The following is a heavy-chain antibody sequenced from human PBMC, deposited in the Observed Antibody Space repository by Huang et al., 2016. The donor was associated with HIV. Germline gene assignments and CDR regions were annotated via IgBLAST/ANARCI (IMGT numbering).Heavy chain of an antibody. CDR3: ARSAVPGDGDWFDP. CDR2: ISYDGRKK. V-gene: IGHV3-30*04. CDR1: GFTFTNYA. D-gene: IGHD6-19*01. J-gene: IGHJ5*02. Sequence: QVQLVESGGGLVQPGRSLRLSCAASGFTFTNYAIHWVRQAPGKGLAWCALISYDGRKKVYADSVKGRFTISRDNSKSTLYLLMNSLRVDDTALYYCARSAVPGDGDWFDPWGQGTLVTVSS.